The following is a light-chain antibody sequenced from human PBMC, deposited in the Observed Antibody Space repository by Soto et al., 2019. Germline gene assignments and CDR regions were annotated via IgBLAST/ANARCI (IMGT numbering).Light chain of an antibody. J-gene: IGLJ3*02. CDR2: EVS. Sequence: QSVLTQPPSASGSPGQSVTISCTGTSSDVGGYNYVSWYQQHPGKAPKLIIYEVSKWPSGLPDRSSGSKSGNTASLTVSGLQAEDEDDYYCNTYAGSNNLVFGGGTKLTVL. CDR3: NTYAGSNNLV. V-gene: IGLV2-8*01. CDR1: SSDVGGYNY.